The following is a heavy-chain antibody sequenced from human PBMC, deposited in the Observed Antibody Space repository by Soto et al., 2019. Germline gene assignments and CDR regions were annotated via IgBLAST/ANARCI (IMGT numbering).Heavy chain of an antibody. J-gene: IGHJ6*03. Sequence: PGGSLRLSCTASGFTFGDYAMSWFRQAPGKGLEWVGFIRSKAYGGTTEYAASVKGRFTISRDDSKSIAYLQMNSLKTEDTAVYYCTRVRRIEQLDYYYYYMDVWGKGTTVTVSS. V-gene: IGHV3-49*03. CDR2: IRSKAYGGTT. D-gene: IGHD6-13*01. CDR1: GFTFGDYA. CDR3: TRVRRIEQLDYYYYYMDV.